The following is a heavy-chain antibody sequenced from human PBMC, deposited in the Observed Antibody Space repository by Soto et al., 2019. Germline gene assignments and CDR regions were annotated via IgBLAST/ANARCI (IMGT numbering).Heavy chain of an antibody. CDR3: ARHYCSSTSCYAHFDY. Sequence: PSETLSLTCTVSGGTIRSYDWSWIRQPPGKGLEWIGYIYYSGSTNYNPSLKSRVTISVDTSKNQFSLKLSSVTAADTAVYYCARHYCSSTSCYAHFDYWGQGTLVTVSS. CDR1: GGTIRSYD. J-gene: IGHJ4*02. V-gene: IGHV4-59*08. CDR2: IYYSGST. D-gene: IGHD2-2*01.